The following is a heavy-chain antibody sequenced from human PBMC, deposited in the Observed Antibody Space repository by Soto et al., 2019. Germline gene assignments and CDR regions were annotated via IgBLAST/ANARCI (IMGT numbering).Heavy chain of an antibody. CDR2: IMPVFATP. Sequence: QVQLVQSGAEVKKPGSSVKVSCKASGGTFSTSAISWVRQAPGQGLEWVGGIMPVFATPDYAQKFQGRVTXXXDXXTTTAYLELTSLRTDDTAVYYCARDKDRQQLGGNYYYILDVWGQGTAIIVSS. CDR3: ARDKDRQQLGGNYYYILDV. D-gene: IGHD3-3*02. J-gene: IGHJ6*02. V-gene: IGHV1-69*05. CDR1: GGTFSTSA.